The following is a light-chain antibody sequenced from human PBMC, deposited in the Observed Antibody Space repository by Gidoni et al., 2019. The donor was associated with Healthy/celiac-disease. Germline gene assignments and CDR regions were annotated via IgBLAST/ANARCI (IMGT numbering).Light chain of an antibody. CDR1: QGISSY. CDR3: QQYYSYPLT. V-gene: IGKV1-8*01. CDR2: AAS. Sequence: AIRRTQPPSSFSASTGDRVTITCRASQGISSYLAWYQQKPGKAPKLLIYAASTLQSGVPSRFSGSGSGTDFTLTISCLQSEDFATYYCQQYYSYPLTFXGXTKVEIK. J-gene: IGKJ4*01.